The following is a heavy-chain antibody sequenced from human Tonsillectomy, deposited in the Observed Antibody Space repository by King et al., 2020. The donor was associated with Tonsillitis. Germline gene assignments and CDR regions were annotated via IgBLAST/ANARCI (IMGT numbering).Heavy chain of an antibody. CDR3: ARAPKLLWFGDDY. V-gene: IGHV3-33*01. J-gene: IGHJ4*02. CDR2: IWYDGSNK. Sequence: VQLVESGGGVVQPGRSLRLSCAASVFTFSSYGMHWVRQAPGKGLEWVAVIWYDGSNKYYADSVKGRFTISRDNSKNTLYLQMNSLRAEDTAVYYCARAPKLLWFGDDYWGQGTLVTVSS. D-gene: IGHD3-10*01. CDR1: VFTFSSYG.